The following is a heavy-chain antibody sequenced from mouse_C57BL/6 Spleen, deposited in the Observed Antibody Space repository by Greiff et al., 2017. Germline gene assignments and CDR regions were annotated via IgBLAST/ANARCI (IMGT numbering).Heavy chain of an antibody. J-gene: IGHJ2*01. CDR3: ARAGGYGYDNY. V-gene: IGHV1-64*01. Sequence: VQLQQPGASVKLSCKASGYTFTSYWMHWVKQRPGQGLEWIGMIHPNSGSTNYNEKFKSKATLTVDKSSSTAYMQLSSLTSEDSAVYYCARAGGYGYDNYWGQGTTLTVSS. CDR2: IHPNSGST. CDR1: GYTFTSYW. D-gene: IGHD2-2*01.